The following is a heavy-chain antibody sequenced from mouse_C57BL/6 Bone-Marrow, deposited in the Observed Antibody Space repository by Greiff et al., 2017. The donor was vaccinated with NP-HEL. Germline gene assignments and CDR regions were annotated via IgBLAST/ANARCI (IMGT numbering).Heavy chain of an antibody. Sequence: DVQLVESGEGLVKPGGSLKLSCAASGFTFSSYAMSWVRQTPEKRLEWVAYISSGGDYIYYADTVKGRFTISRDNARNTLYLQMSSLKSEDTAMYYCTRGRDYYGSSSWFAYWGQGTLVTVSA. D-gene: IGHD1-1*01. J-gene: IGHJ3*01. V-gene: IGHV5-9-1*02. CDR1: GFTFSSYA. CDR2: ISSGGDYI. CDR3: TRGRDYYGSSSWFAY.